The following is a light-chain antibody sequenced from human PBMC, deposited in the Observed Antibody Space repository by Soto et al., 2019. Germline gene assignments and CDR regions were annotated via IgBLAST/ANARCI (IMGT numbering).Light chain of an antibody. CDR1: QSVNSNS. CDR3: QQYDTSPQVMYT. J-gene: IGKJ2*01. V-gene: IGKV3-20*01. Sequence: EILLTQSPATLSLSPGERATLSCRASQSVNSNSLAWYQQKPGQAPRLLIYGASSSATGISDRFSGSGSGADFALTISRLEPEDFAVYCCQQYDTSPQVMYTFGQGTKLEIK. CDR2: GAS.